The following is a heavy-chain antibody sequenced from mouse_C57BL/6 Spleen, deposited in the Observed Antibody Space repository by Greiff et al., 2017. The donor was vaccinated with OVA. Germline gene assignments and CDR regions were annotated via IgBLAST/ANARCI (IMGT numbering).Heavy chain of an antibody. CDR3: ASDQGTTGPPFAY. CDR2: ISDGGSYT. J-gene: IGHJ3*01. Sequence: EVQGVESGGGLVKPGGSLKLSCAASGFTFSSYAMSWVRQTPEKRLEWVATISDGGSYTYYPDNVKGRFTISRDNAKNNLYLQMNHLKSEDTAMYYCASDQGTTGPPFAYWGQGTLVTVSA. V-gene: IGHV5-4*01. D-gene: IGHD1-1*01. CDR1: GFTFSSYA.